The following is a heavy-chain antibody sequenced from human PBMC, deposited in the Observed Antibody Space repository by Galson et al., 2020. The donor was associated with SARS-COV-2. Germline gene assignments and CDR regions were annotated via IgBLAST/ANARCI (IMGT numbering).Heavy chain of an antibody. CDR1: GFSLSTSGVG. J-gene: IGHJ6*02. V-gene: IGHV2-5*02. CDR2: IYWDDDK. Sequence: GPTLVKPTQTLTLTCTFSGFSLSTSGVGVGWIRQPPGKALEWLAHIYWDDDKRYSPSLKSRLTITKDTSKNQVFLTMTNMDPVDTATYYCAHRRGFTIGMDVWGQGTSVTVSS. D-gene: IGHD3-9*01. CDR3: AHRRGFTIGMDV.